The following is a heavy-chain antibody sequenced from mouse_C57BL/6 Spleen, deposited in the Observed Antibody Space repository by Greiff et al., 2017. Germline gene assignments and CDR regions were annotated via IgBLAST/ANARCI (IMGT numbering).Heavy chain of an antibody. V-gene: IGHV1-39*01. Sequence: EVKLQESGPELVKPGASVKISCKASGYSFTDYSMNWVKQSTGKGLEWIGVINPNYGTTSYNQKFKGKATLTVDKSSSTAYMQLNSLTSEDSAVYYCARSVWDYDSDFDYWGQGTTLTVSS. D-gene: IGHD1-1*01. CDR2: INPNYGTT. CDR1: GYSFTDYS. J-gene: IGHJ2*01. CDR3: ARSVWDYDSDFDY.